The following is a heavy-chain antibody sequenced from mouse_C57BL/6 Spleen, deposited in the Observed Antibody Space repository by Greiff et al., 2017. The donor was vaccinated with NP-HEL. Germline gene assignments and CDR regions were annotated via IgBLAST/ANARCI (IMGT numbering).Heavy chain of an antibody. Sequence: ESGAELVRPGTSVKVSCKASGYAFTNYLIEWVKQRPGQGLEWIGVINPGSGGTNYNEKFKGKATLTADKSSSTAYMQLSSLTSEDSAVYFGARWGLYYSNFDYWGQGTTLTVSS. CDR3: ARWGLYYSNFDY. CDR2: INPGSGGT. CDR1: GYAFTNYL. D-gene: IGHD2-5*01. J-gene: IGHJ2*01. V-gene: IGHV1-54*01.